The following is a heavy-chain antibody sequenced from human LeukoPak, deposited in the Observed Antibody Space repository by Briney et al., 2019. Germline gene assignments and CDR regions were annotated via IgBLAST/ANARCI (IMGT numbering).Heavy chain of an antibody. CDR3: ASARLVGATRGAFDI. CDR1: GGSISSYY. D-gene: IGHD1-26*01. CDR2: IYYSGST. Sequence: SETLSLTCTVSGGSISSYYWSWIRQPPGKGLEWSGYIYYSGSTNYNPSLKSRVTISVDTSKNQFSLKLSSATAADTAVYYCASARLVGATRGAFDIWGQGTMVTVSS. J-gene: IGHJ3*02. V-gene: IGHV4-59*01.